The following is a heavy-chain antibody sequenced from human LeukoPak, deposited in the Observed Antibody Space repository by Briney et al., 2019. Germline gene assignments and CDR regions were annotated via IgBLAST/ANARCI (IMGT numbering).Heavy chain of an antibody. CDR3: AKHSVVVLNAFDI. D-gene: IGHD2-21*01. Sequence: GGSLSLSCAASRFTFSSYAMSCVRQAPGKGLEWVSAISGSGGSKYYADSVKGRFNISRDNSKNTLYLQMNSLRAEDTAVYYCAKHSVVVLNAFDIWGQGTMVTVSS. CDR2: ISGSGGSK. J-gene: IGHJ3*02. V-gene: IGHV3-23*01. CDR1: RFTFSSYA.